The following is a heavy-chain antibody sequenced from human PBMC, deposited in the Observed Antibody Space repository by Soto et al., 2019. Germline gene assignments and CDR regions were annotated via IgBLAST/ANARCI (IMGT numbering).Heavy chain of an antibody. CDR3: ARARDIVVVPAAPRVKPRDYYYYGMDV. D-gene: IGHD2-2*01. Sequence: ASVKVSCKASGGTFSSYAISWVRQAPGQGLEWMGGIIPIFGTANYAQKFQGRVTITADESTSTAYMELSSLRSEDTAVYYCARARDIVVVPAAPRVKPRDYYYYGMDVWGQGTTVTVSS. CDR1: GGTFSSYA. CDR2: IIPIFGTA. V-gene: IGHV1-69*13. J-gene: IGHJ6*02.